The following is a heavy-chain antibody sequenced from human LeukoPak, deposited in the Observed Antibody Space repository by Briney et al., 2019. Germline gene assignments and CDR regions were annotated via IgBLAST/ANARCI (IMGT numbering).Heavy chain of an antibody. V-gene: IGHV1-8*01. J-gene: IGHJ4*02. CDR3: ARGRGGAVVRGYLDY. CDR2: MNSNSGNT. D-gene: IGHD3-10*01. Sequence: ASVKVSCKASGYTFTNFDIMWVRQATGQGPEWMGWMNSNSGNTGYAQKFQGRVTMTRDTSINTAYMELHSLTSEDTAVYYCARGRGGAVVRGYLDYWGQGTLVTVSS. CDR1: GYTFTNFD.